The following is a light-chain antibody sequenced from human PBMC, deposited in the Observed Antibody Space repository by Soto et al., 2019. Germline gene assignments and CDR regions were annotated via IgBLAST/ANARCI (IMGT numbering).Light chain of an antibody. V-gene: IGKV1-33*01. CDR2: DAS. CDR1: QDVGNF. CDR3: QQYDKPFT. J-gene: IGKJ3*01. Sequence: DTQMTQSPSSLSASLGDRVTITCQAHQDVGNFLNWYQQKPGKAPKVVIYDASNLPPGVPSRFSGSGSGTQFAFTISSLQSEDVGTYYCQQYDKPFTFGPGTKVELK.